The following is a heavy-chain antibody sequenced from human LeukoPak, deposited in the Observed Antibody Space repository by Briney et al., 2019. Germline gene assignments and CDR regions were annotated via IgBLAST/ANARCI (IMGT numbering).Heavy chain of an antibody. CDR3: ARDKRDGYNFNCFDP. V-gene: IGHV4-30-4*07. Sequence: PSETLSLTCAVSGGSISSGGYSWSWIRQPPGKGLEWIGYIYYSGSTYYNPSLKSRVTISVDTSKNQFSLKLSSVTAADTAVYYCARDKRDGYNFNCFDPWGQGTLVTVSS. CDR2: IYYSGST. CDR1: GGSISSGGYS. J-gene: IGHJ5*02. D-gene: IGHD5-24*01.